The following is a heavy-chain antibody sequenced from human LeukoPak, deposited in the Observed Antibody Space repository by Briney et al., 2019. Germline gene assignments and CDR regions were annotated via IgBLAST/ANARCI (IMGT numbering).Heavy chain of an antibody. CDR2: INTNTGHP. CDR1: GYTFTSYG. CDR3: ARDEYGEYEPN. V-gene: IGHV7-4-1*02. Sequence: ASVKVSCKASGYTFTSYGMNWVQQAPGQGLEWMGRINTNTGHPTYAQGFTGRFVFSLDTSVSTAYLQISSLKAEDTAVYYCARDEYGEYEPNWGQGTLVTVSS. J-gene: IGHJ4*02. D-gene: IGHD4-17*01.